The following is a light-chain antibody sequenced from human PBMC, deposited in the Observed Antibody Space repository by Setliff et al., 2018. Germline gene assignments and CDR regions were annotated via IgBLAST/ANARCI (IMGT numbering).Light chain of an antibody. CDR1: NSNIGINY. Sequence: LTQSPSAPGSPGQRVTISCSGSNSNIGINYVYWYQQVPGTAPKLLIYSTTQRPSGVPGRFSGSKSGTAASLAISGLRSEDEADYYCAAWDENLRGYVFGTGTKVTVL. CDR3: AAWDENLRGYV. V-gene: IGLV1-47*01. CDR2: STT. J-gene: IGLJ1*01.